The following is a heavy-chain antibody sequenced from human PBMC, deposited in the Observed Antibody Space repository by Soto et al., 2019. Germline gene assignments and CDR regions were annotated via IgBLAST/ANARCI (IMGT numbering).Heavy chain of an antibody. J-gene: IGHJ4*02. V-gene: IGHV1-3*04. CDR1: GYTFVSHA. D-gene: IGHD1-26*01. CDR2: INTVNGYT. CDR3: AREGPYSGSYLFDY. Sequence: ASVKVSCKASGYTFVSHAMQWVRQAPGQRLEWMGWINTVNGYTKYSQRFQGRVTITRDTSASTAYMELSSLRSEDTGVYYCAREGPYSGSYLFDYWGQGTLVTVSS.